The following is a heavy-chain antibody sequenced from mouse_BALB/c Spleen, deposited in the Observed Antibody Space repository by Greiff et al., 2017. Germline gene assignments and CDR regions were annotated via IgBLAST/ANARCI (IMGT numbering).Heavy chain of an antibody. J-gene: IGHJ2*01. Sequence: LQQPGSELVRPGASVKLSCKASGYTFTSYWMHWVKQRPGQGLEWFGNIYPGSGSTNYDEKFKSKATLTVDKSSSTAYMQLSSLTSEDSAVYYCTRGDYGSIFDYWGQGTTLTVTS. CDR1: GYTFTSYW. V-gene: IGHV1S22*01. CDR2: IYPGSGST. CDR3: TRGDYGSIFDY. D-gene: IGHD1-1*01.